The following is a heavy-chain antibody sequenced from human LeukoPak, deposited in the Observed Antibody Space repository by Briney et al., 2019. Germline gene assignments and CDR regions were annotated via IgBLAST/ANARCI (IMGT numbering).Heavy chain of an antibody. CDR2: IYPGDYDT. J-gene: IGHJ5*02. CDR3: ARLGEDLAVGVAGYWFDP. Sequence: GESLKISCKASGYSFTNYWIGWVRQVPGKGLEWMGIIYPGDYDTKYSPSFQGQVAISADRSITTAYLQWSGLKASDTAMYYCARLGEDLAVGVAGYWFDPWGQGTLVTVSS. D-gene: IGHD2-15*01. V-gene: IGHV5-51*01. CDR1: GYSFTNYW.